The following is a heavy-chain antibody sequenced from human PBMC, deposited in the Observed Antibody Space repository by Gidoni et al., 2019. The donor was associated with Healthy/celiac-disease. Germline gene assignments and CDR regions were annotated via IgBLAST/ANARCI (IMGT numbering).Heavy chain of an antibody. D-gene: IGHD1-26*01. CDR3: VDSGSYWGPGRNYFDY. Sequence: GRFTISRDNSKNTLYLQMNSLRAEDTAVYYCVDSGSYWGPGRNYFDYWGQGTLVTVSS. J-gene: IGHJ4*02. V-gene: IGHV3-23*01.